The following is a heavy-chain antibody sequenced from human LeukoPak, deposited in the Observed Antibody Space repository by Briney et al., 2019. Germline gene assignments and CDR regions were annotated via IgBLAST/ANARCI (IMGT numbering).Heavy chain of an antibody. Sequence: SETLSLTCTVSGGSISSSSYYWGWIRQPPVKGLEWIGRIYYSGSTYYNPSLKSRVTISVDTSKNQFSLKLSSVTAADTAVYHCARHLGAIDYWGQGTLVTVSS. CDR2: IYYSGST. V-gene: IGHV4-39*01. CDR1: GGSISSSSYY. CDR3: ARHLGAIDY. J-gene: IGHJ4*02. D-gene: IGHD1-26*01.